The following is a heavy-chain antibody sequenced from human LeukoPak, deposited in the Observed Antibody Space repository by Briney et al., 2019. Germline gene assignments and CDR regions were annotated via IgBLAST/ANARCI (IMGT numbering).Heavy chain of an antibody. V-gene: IGHV4-59*01. J-gene: IGHJ5*02. CDR3: VRAAVSISGST. CDR1: GGSISSNY. Sequence: SETLSLTCTVCGGSISSNYWSWIRQPPGKGLEWIGYVYYSGSTNYNPSLKSRVYISVDTSKNQFSLKLRSVTAADTAVYYCVRAAVSISGSTSGQRGLVTVSS. CDR2: VYYSGST. D-gene: IGHD1-26*01.